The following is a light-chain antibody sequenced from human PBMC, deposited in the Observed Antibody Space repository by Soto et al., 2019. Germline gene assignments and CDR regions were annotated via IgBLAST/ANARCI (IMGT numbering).Light chain of an antibody. CDR3: QQLDSFPST. V-gene: IGKV1-5*03. CDR2: KAS. CDR1: QTISSW. J-gene: IGKJ1*01. Sequence: IQMSQSPSTVSGSVGDRVTITCRASQTISSWLAWYQQKPGKAPKLLIYKASTLKSGVPSRFSGSGSGTDFTLTISSLQPEDFATYYCQQLDSFPSTFGQGTIVDI.